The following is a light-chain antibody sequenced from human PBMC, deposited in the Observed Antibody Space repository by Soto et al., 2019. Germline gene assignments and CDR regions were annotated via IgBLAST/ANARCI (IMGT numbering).Light chain of an antibody. CDR2: GNS. CDR3: QSYDSSMSGWV. J-gene: IGLJ3*02. CDR1: SSNIGAIYD. V-gene: IGLV1-40*01. Sequence: QSVLTQPPSVSGAPGQRVTISCTGSSSNIGAIYDVQWYQQLPGTAPKLLIYGNSNRPSGVPDRFSGSKSGTSASLAITGLQADDEDDYYCQSYDSSMSGWVFGGGTKLIVL.